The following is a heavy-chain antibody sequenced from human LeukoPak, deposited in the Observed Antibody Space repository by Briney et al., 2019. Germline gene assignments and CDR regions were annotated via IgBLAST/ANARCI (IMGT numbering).Heavy chain of an antibody. J-gene: IGHJ4*01. Sequence: GGSLRLSCAASGFTFSSYGMHWVRQAPGKGLEWVTFIRYDGSDKYYADSVKGRFTISRDNSKNTLYLQMNSLRAEDTAVYYXXKDLRGXYGXXXXXXLD. D-gene: IGHD3-10*01. CDR2: IRYDGSDK. CDR3: XKDLRGXYGXXXXXXLD. V-gene: IGHV3-30*02. CDR1: GFTFSSYG.